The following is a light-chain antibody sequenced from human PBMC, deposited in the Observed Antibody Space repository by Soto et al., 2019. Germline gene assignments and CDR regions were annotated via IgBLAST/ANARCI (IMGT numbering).Light chain of an antibody. J-gene: IGLJ7*01. CDR1: SSDVGSHNL. CDR2: EVS. Sequence: QSALTQPAXVSXXXGXXITXXXTGTSSDVGSHNLVSWYQQHPGQAPKLMIYEVSKRPLGVSARFSASKSGNTASLTISGLQAEDEADYYCCSYGGSRAVFGGGTQLTVL. CDR3: CSYGGSRAV. V-gene: IGLV2-23*02.